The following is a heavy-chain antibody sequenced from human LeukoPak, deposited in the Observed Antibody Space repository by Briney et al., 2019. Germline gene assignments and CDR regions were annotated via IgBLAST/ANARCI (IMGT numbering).Heavy chain of an antibody. CDR2: IYYSGST. CDR1: GGSISSYY. J-gene: IGHJ6*03. CDR3: ARDGATTYYDFWSGYPYYYYMDV. Sequence: PSETLSLTCTVSGGSISSYYWSWIRQPPGKGLEWIGYIYYSGSTNYNPSLKSRVTISVDTSKNQFSLKLSSVTAADTAVYYCARDGATTYYDFWSGYPYYYYMDVWGKGTTVTVSS. D-gene: IGHD3-3*01. V-gene: IGHV4-59*01.